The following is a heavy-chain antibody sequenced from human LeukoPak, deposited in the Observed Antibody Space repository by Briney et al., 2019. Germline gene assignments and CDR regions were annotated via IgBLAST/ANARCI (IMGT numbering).Heavy chain of an antibody. CDR3: ARDPVGEYQLLGAFDI. J-gene: IGHJ3*02. D-gene: IGHD2-2*01. CDR1: GGSISSYY. Sequence: SETLSLTCTVSGGSISSYYWSWIRQPAGKGLEWIGRIYTSGSTNYNPSLKSRVTVSVDTSKNQFSLKLSSVTAADTAVYYCARDPVGEYQLLGAFDIWGQGTMVTVSS. V-gene: IGHV4-4*07. CDR2: IYTSGST.